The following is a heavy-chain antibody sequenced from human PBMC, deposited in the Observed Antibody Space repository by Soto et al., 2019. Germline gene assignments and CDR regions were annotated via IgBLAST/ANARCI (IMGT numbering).Heavy chain of an antibody. D-gene: IGHD6-19*01. CDR1: GYPYTNSY. V-gene: IGHV1-2*02. CDR3: ASDFRTRGWFRQAGNFAMDV. Sequence: QVQLVQSGAEVRKPGASVKVSCKASGYPYTNSYMHWVRQAPGQGLEWMGWIHPNTGGTNYAQKSQGRVTMTRDTSVSTVYMERNRLTSDDTAIYFCASDFRTRGWFRQAGNFAMDVWGQGTTVTVS. J-gene: IGHJ6*02. CDR2: IHPNTGGT.